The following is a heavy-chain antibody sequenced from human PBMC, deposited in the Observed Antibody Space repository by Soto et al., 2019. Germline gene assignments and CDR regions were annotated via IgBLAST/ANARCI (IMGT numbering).Heavy chain of an antibody. CDR1: GGSITSYH. J-gene: IGHJ4*02. CDR3: AGDYNSGSYRFDY. Sequence: SETLSLTCVVSGGSITSYHWSCIRQFPGKGLEWVAYTAYTGNTNYNPSLKSRVTMSVDTSKNQVSLTLRSVSAADTAVYYCAGDYNSGSYRFDYGGPGILVTVSS. CDR2: TAYTGNT. D-gene: IGHD3-10*01. V-gene: IGHV4-59*01.